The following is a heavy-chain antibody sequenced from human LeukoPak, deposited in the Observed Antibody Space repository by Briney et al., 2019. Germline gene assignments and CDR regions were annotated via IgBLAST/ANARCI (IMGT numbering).Heavy chain of an antibody. CDR1: GFTFSSYA. V-gene: IGHV3-23*01. D-gene: IGHD3-22*01. Sequence: GGSLRLSCAASGFTFSSYAMSWVRQAPGKGLEWVSAISGSGGSTYYADSVKGRFTISRDNSKNALYLQMNSLRAEDTAVYYCAKDPGTYYYDSSGYYYDYWGQGTLVTVSS. CDR3: AKDPGTYYYDSSGYYYDY. CDR2: ISGSGGST. J-gene: IGHJ4*02.